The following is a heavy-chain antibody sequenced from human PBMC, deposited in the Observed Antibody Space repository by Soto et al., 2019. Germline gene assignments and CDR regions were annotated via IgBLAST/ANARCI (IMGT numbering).Heavy chain of an antibody. CDR2: ISGSGGST. CDR1: GFTGSNFA. J-gene: IGHJ4*02. Sequence: GSLTLSCAASGFTGSNFAMSWVRQAPGKGLEWVSSISGSGGSTYYADSVKGRVTISRDNSKNTLYLQMNSLRAEDTAVYYCARANYYGSGSYYCFDYWGQGTLVTVSS. CDR3: ARANYYGSGSYYCFDY. D-gene: IGHD3-10*01. V-gene: IGHV3-23*01.